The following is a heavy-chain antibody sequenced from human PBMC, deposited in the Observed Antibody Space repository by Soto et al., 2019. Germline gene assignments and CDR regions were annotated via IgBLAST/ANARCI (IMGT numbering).Heavy chain of an antibody. CDR1: GFTFSSYA. Sequence: PGGSLRLSCAASGFTFSSYAMSWVRQAPGKGLEWVSAISGSGGSTYFADSVKGRFTISRDNSKNSLYLQMNSLRAEDTAVYFCVGKYYYYGMDVWGQGTTVTVSS. D-gene: IGHD1-26*01. J-gene: IGHJ6*02. CDR3: VGKYYYYGMDV. CDR2: ISGSGGST. V-gene: IGHV3-23*01.